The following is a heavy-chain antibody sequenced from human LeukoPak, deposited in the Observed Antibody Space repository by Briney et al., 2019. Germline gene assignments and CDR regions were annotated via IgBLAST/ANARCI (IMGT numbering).Heavy chain of an antibody. CDR2: ISYDGSNK. CDR3: ARGPHITMVRGVLLYGMDV. CDR1: GFTFSSYA. Sequence: PGGSLRLSCAASGFTFSSYAMHWVRQAPGKGLEWVAVISYDGSNKYYADSVKGRFTISRDNSKNTLYLQMNSLRAEDTAVYYCARGPHITMVRGVLLYGMDVWGQGTTVTVSS. V-gene: IGHV3-30-3*01. J-gene: IGHJ6*02. D-gene: IGHD3-10*01.